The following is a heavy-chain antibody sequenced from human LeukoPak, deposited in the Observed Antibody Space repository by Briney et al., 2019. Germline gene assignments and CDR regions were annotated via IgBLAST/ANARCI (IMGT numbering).Heavy chain of an antibody. CDR1: GYTFTGYY. D-gene: IGHD3-22*01. CDR2: INPNSGGT. CDR3: ARDLGEVFDRSGRDY. Sequence: ASVKVSCKASGYTFTGYYIHWVRQAPGQGLEWMLWINPNSGGTNYAQKFQGRVTMTRDTSISTAYMDLSSLRSDDTAVYYCARDLGEVFDRSGRDYWGQGTLVTVSS. J-gene: IGHJ4*02. V-gene: IGHV1-2*02.